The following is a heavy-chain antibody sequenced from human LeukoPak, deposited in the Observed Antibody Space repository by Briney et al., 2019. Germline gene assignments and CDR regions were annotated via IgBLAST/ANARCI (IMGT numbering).Heavy chain of an antibody. Sequence: ETLSLTCIVSGGSISSYYWSWIRQPPGKGLEWIGSIFYSGSTNYNPSLKSRVTISVDASKNQFSLKLSSVTAADTAVYYCARHTPGNDAFDIWGQGTMVTVSS. CDR3: ARHTPGNDAFDI. J-gene: IGHJ3*02. V-gene: IGHV4-59*08. CDR1: GGSISSYY. CDR2: IFYSGST.